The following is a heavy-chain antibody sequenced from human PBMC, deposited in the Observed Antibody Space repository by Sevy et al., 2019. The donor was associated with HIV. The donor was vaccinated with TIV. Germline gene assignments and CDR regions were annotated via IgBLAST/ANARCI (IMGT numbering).Heavy chain of an antibody. CDR1: GFTFSDHY. CDR3: ATEAGIAAAGRVFDY. CDR2: IRNKADSYTT. J-gene: IGHJ4*02. D-gene: IGHD6-13*01. Sequence: GGSLRLSCAASGFTFSDHYMEWVRQAPGKGLEWVGRIRNKADSYTTEYAASVKGRFTISRDDYKNSLYLLMNSLKTEDKAVYYCATEAGIAAAGRVFDYWGQGTLVTVSS. V-gene: IGHV3-72*01.